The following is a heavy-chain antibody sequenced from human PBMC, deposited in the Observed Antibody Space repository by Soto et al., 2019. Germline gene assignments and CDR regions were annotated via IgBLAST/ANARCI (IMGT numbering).Heavy chain of an antibody. CDR2: INPNTGST. Sequence: QVQLVQSGAEVKKPGASVKVSCTASGYTFTTYYIHWVRQAPGQGLEWMGIINPNTGSTSSPQRFRGRLTIDRDTSTSTVYMELSSLGSEDTAVYYCARDTNVALTCHYYGMDVWGQGTTVTVSS. V-gene: IGHV1-46*01. J-gene: IGHJ6*02. D-gene: IGHD1-1*01. CDR1: GYTFTTYY. CDR3: ARDTNVALTCHYYGMDV.